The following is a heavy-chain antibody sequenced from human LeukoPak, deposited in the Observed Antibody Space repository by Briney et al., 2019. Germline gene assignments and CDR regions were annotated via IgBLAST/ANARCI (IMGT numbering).Heavy chain of an antibody. CDR1: GYPFSNYD. J-gene: IGHJ5*02. V-gene: IGHV1-8*01. D-gene: IGHD3-10*01. CDR2: MNPKSGNT. CDR3: TKASLAFGTKYFDP. Sequence: EASVKVSCKASGYPFSNYDINWVRQAPGQGLEWMGWMNPKSGNTGYGQKLQGRVTMTRVTSITTAYMELRSLRSDDTAVYYCTKASLAFGTKYFDPWGQGTLVTVSS.